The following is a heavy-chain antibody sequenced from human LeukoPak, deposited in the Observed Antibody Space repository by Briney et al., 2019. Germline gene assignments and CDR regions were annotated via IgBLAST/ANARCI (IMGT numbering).Heavy chain of an antibody. J-gene: IGHJ4*02. CDR3: TRGIDAGSSSWYVALAY. V-gene: IGHV4-30-4*07. D-gene: IGHD6-13*01. CDR1: GGSISSGGYS. Sequence: PSETLSLTCAVSGGSISSGGYSWSWIRQPPGKGLEWIGYIYYSGSTYYNPSLKSRVTISVDTSKNQFSLKLSSVTAADTAVYYCTRGIDAGSSSWYVALAYWGQGTLVTVSS. CDR2: IYYSGST.